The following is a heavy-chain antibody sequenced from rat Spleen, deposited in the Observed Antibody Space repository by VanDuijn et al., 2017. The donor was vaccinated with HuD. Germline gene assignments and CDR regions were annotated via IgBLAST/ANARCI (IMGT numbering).Heavy chain of an antibody. J-gene: IGHJ3*01. CDR2: ISYDGTAT. V-gene: IGHV5-29*01. Sequence: EVQLVESGGGLVQPGRSLKLSCAASGFTFSNYDMAWVRQAPTKGLEWVASISYDGTATYYRDSVKGRFTLSRDNAKSTLYLQMDSLRSEDTATYYCAQQLGDWFAYWGQGTLVTVSS. CDR3: AQQLGDWFAY. CDR1: GFTFSNYD. D-gene: IGHD1-10*01.